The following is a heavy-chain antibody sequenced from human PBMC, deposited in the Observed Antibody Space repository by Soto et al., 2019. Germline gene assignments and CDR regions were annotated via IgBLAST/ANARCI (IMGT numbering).Heavy chain of an antibody. CDR1: GFTFSNAW. V-gene: IGHV3-15*01. D-gene: IGHD3-3*01. CDR2: IKSQTDGGTT. Sequence: EVQLVESGGGLVKPGGSLRLSCAASGFTFSNAWMSWVRQAPGKGLEWVGRIKSQTDGGTTDYAAPVKGRFTISRDDSKNTLYLQMNSLKTEDTAVYFCTAPLPDITGTPRWGQGTLVTVSS. CDR3: TAPLPDITGTPR. J-gene: IGHJ4*02.